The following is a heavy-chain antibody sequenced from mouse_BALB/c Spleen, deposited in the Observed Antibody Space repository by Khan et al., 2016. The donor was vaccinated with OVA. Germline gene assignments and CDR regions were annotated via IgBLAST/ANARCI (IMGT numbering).Heavy chain of an antibody. CDR2: IIPSTDYT. D-gene: IGHD2-14*01. CDR1: GYTFTTYT. V-gene: IGHV1-4*01. CDR3: AKEGAYYRSDGWFAY. J-gene: IGHJ3*01. Sequence: QVQLQQSGAELARPGASVKMSCKASGYTFTTYTIHWVKQRPGQGLEWIGYIIPSTDYTTYNQKFKDKATLTADKSSSTAYMQLSSLTSDDSAVYDCAKEGAYYRSDGWFAYWGQGTLVTVSA.